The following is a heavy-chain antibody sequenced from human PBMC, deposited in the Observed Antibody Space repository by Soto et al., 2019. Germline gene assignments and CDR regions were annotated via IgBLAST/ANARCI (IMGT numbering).Heavy chain of an antibody. CDR3: ARGSSSWYYFDY. Sequence: PSETLSLTCAVSGGSISSGGYSWSWIRQPPGKGLEWIGYIYHSGSTYYNPSLKSRVTISVDRSKNQFSLKLSSVTAADTAVYYCARGSSSWYYFDYWRQGTLVTVSS. D-gene: IGHD6-13*01. V-gene: IGHV4-30-2*01. J-gene: IGHJ4*02. CDR1: GGSISSGGYS. CDR2: IYHSGST.